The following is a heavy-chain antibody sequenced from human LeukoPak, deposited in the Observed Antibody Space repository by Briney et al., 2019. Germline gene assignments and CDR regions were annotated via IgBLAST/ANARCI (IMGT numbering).Heavy chain of an antibody. D-gene: IGHD3-10*01. CDR1: GYTFTSYY. V-gene: IGHV1-46*01. Sequence: ASVKDSCKASGYTFTSYYMHSVRQTPGQGLEWMGIINPSSGRTTYAQKFQGRVTMTRDTSTSIVYMELSSLRSEDTAIYYCARLGSGNGGDYWGQGALVTVSS. CDR2: INPSSGRT. J-gene: IGHJ4*02. CDR3: ARLGSGNGGDY.